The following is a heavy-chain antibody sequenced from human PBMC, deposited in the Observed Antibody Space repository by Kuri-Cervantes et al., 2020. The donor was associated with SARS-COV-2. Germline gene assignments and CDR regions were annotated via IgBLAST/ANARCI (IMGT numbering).Heavy chain of an antibody. Sequence: GESLKISCAASGFTVSSNYMSWVRQAPGKGLEWVSVIYSGGSTYYADSVKGRFTISRDNSKNTLYLQMNSLGPEDTAVYYCVRSFDHWGQGHLDTVSS. CDR2: IYSGGST. CDR1: GFTVSSNY. CDR3: VRSFDH. V-gene: IGHV3-53*01. J-gene: IGHJ4*02.